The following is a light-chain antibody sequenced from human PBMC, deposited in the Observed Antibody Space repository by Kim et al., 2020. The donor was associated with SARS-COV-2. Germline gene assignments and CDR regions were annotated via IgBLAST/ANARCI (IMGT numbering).Light chain of an antibody. CDR2: NTS. J-gene: IGLJ1*01. CDR3: LLYYGGAWV. CDR1: TGAVTSDYY. V-gene: IGLV7-43*01. Sequence: PGGTVPLTCASSTGAVTSDYYPEWIQQKSGQAPRALIWNTSNKHSWTPARFSGSLLGGKAALTLSGVQSDDEAEYYCLLYYGGAWVFGTGTKVTVL.